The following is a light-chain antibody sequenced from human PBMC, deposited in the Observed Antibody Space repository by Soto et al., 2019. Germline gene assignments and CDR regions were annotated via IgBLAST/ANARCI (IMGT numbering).Light chain of an antibody. J-gene: IGLJ1*01. CDR1: SGDVGGYDY. V-gene: IGLV2-11*01. CDR3: CSYGGSFPYV. Sequence: ALTQPPSVSGSPGQSVTISCTGTSGDVGGYDYVSWYQQHPGKAPKLLIYDVTKRPSGVPDRFSGSKSGNTASLTISGLQAEDEADFFCCSYGGSFPYVFGTGTKVTVL. CDR2: DVT.